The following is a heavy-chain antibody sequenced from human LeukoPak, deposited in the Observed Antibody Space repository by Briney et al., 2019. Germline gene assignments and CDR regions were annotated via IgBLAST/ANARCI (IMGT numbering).Heavy chain of an antibody. CDR3: ARGPYCSSTSCYWSYYYYYGMDV. Sequence: ASVKVSCKASGYTFTSYYMHWVRQAPGQGLEWMGIINPSGGSTSYAQKFQGRVTMTRDTSTSTVYTELSSLRSEDTAVYYCARGPYCSSTSCYWSYYYYYGMDVWGKGTTVTVSS. CDR1: GYTFTSYY. D-gene: IGHD2-2*01. J-gene: IGHJ6*04. CDR2: INPSGGST. V-gene: IGHV1-46*01.